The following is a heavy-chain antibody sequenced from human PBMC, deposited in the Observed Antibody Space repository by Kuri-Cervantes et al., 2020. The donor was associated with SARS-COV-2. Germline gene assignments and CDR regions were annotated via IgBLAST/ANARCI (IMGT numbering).Heavy chain of an antibody. V-gene: IGHV3-30*02. J-gene: IGHJ6*03. CDR3: AKDYRITIFGVVIRSYYYYMDV. Sequence: GGSLRLSCAASGFTFSSYGMHWVRQAPGKGLEWVAFIRYDGGNKYYADSVKGRFTISRDNSKNTLYLQMNSLRAEDTAVYYCAKDYRITIFGVVIRSYYYYMDVWGKGTTVTVSS. CDR1: GFTFSSYG. CDR2: IRYDGGNK. D-gene: IGHD3-3*01.